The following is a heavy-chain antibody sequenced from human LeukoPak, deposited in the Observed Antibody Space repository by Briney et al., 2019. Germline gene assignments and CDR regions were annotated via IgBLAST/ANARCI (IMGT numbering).Heavy chain of an antibody. J-gene: IGHJ4*02. CDR2: IKSKTDGGTT. CDR3: TARSTYSSDY. V-gene: IGHV3-15*01. D-gene: IGHD3-22*01. CDR1: GFTFSNDW. Sequence: PAGSLRLTCAASGFTFSNDWMSWIRQAPGKGLEWIGRIKSKTDGGTTDYAAPVKGRFTISRDDSKITLYLQMNSLKSEDTAVYYCTARSTYSSDYWGQGTLVTVSS.